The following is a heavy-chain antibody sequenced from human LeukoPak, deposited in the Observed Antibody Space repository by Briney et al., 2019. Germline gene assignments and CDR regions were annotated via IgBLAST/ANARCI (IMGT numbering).Heavy chain of an antibody. J-gene: IGHJ4*02. CDR2: IIPIFGTA. CDR3: ARDHPRGDIVVVVAAGIDY. D-gene: IGHD2-15*01. Sequence: SVKVSCKASGGTFSSYAISWVRQAPGQGLEWMGGIIPIFGTANYAQKFQGRVTITADESTSTAYMKLSSLRSEDTAVYYCARDHPRGDIVVVVAAGIDYWGQGTLVTVSS. CDR1: GGTFSSYA. V-gene: IGHV1-69*13.